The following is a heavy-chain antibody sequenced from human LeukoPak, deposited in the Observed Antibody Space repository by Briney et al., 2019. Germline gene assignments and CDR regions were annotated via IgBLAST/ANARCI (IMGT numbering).Heavy chain of an antibody. D-gene: IGHD1-26*01. J-gene: IGHJ4*02. V-gene: IGHV4-59*08. CDR3: ARRGRIQWEFDY. Sequence: PSETLSLTCTVSGGSIRSYYWSWIRQPPGKGLEWIGYIYYSGSTNYNPSLKSRVTISVDTSKNQFSLKLSSVTAADTAVYYCARRGRIQWEFDYWGQGTLVTVSS. CDR1: GGSIRSYY. CDR2: IYYSGST.